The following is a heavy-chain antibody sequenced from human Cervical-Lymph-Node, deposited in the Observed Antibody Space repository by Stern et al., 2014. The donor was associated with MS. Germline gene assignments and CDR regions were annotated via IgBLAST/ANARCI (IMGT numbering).Heavy chain of an antibody. CDR3: ARRDYYDSSGYYGDAFDI. CDR2: IIPIFGTE. J-gene: IGHJ3*02. CDR1: GGTFSSYA. Sequence: EQLVESGAEVKKPGSSVKVSCKASGGTFSSYAISWVRQAPGQGLEWMGEIIPIFGTENYAQKFQGRVTITADESTTTAYMELSGLRSEDTAVYYCARRDYYDSSGYYGDAFDIWGQGTMVTVSS. D-gene: IGHD3-22*01. V-gene: IGHV1-69*01.